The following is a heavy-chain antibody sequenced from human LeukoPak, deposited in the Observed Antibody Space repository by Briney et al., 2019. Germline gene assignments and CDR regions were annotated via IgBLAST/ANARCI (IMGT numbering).Heavy chain of an antibody. CDR3: AELGITMIGGV. V-gene: IGHV3-21*01. CDR2: ISSSSSYI. CDR1: GFTLSSYS. D-gene: IGHD3-10*02. J-gene: IGHJ6*04. Sequence: PGGSLRLSCAASGFTLSSYSMNRVCQAPGKGLEWVSSISSSSSYIYYADSVKGRFTISRDNAKNSLYLQMNSLRAEDTAVYYCAELGITMIGGVWGKGTTVTISS.